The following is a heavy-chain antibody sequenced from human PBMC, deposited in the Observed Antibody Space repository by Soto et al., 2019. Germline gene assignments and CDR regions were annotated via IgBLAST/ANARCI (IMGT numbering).Heavy chain of an antibody. Sequence: SETLSLTCTVSGGSISSYYWSWIRQPPGKGLEWIGYIYYSGSTNYNPSLKSRVTISVDTSKNQFSLKLSSVTAADTAVYYCARDHGDYVNPTWFDPWGQGTLVTVSS. CDR2: IYYSGST. D-gene: IGHD4-17*01. J-gene: IGHJ5*02. CDR3: ARDHGDYVNPTWFDP. CDR1: GGSISSYY. V-gene: IGHV4-59*01.